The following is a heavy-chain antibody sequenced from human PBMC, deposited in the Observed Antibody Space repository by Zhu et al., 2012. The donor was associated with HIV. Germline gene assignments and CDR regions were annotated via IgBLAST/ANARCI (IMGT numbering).Heavy chain of an antibody. D-gene: IGHD5-12*01. J-gene: IGHJ4*01. CDR2: IFRSGST. CDR3: ASLGGGATSAFFDY. Sequence: QVQLQESGPGLVKPSETLSLTCAVSRYSIRSGYYWAWIRQPPGKGLEWIGNIFRSGSTSYNPSLKSRVTISVDTSKNQFSLKLKSVTAADTAVYYCASLGGGATSAFFDYWGPERWSPSP. V-gene: IGHV4-38-2*01. CDR1: RYSIRSGYY.